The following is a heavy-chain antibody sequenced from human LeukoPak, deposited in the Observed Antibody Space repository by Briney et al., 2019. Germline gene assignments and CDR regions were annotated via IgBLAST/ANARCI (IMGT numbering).Heavy chain of an antibody. Sequence: GGSLRLSCAVSGLKFSDAWVSWVRQAPGKGLEWVGRIKSKGAGGTTEYAAPVKGRFIISRDDSKNMVYLEMNSLKTEDTAVYYCTHETQFAWLFFFFDFWGQGTLVTVS. CDR2: IKSKGAGGTT. CDR3: THETQFAWLFFFFDF. J-gene: IGHJ4*02. V-gene: IGHV3-15*01. CDR1: GLKFSDAW. D-gene: IGHD3-9*01.